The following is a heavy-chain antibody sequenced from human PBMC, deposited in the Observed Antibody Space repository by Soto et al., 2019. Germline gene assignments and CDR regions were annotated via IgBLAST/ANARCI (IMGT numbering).Heavy chain of an antibody. CDR2: IDNSGST. CDR1: GASVSTGVYY. J-gene: IGHJ4*02. CDR3: AGAVSDFDVRRYRTSYFDQ. D-gene: IGHD3-10*02. Sequence: QVQLDESGPGLVQPSQTLSLSCTVSGASVSTGVYYWTWIRQHPGKGLEWIGYIDNSGSTYYNPSLTGRVGISVDTSKNQFSLNLLSLTAADTAFYFCAGAVSDFDVRRYRTSYFDQWGQGILVTVSS. V-gene: IGHV4-31*03.